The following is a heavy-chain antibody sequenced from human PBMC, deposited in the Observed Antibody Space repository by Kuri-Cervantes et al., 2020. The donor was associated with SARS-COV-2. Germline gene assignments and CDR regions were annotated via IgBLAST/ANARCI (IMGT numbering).Heavy chain of an antibody. CDR3: ARHDYDSSGYYYVYYGMDV. D-gene: IGHD3-22*01. V-gene: IGHV5-10-1*01. CDR1: GYSFTSYW. Sequence: GSMRLASKGSGYSFTSYWISWVRQMPGKGLEWMGRIDPSDSYTNYSTSFQGHVTISADKSIGTAYLQWSSLKASDTSMYYCARHDYDSSGYYYVYYGMDVWGQGTTVTVSS. J-gene: IGHJ6*02. CDR2: IDPSDSYT.